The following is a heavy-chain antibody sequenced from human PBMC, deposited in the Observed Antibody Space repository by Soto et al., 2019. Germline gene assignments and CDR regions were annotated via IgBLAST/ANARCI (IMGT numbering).Heavy chain of an antibody. J-gene: IGHJ5*02. CDR1: GFTFSNAW. Sequence: GGSLRLSCAASGFTFSNAWMNWVRQAPGKGLEWVGRIKSKTDGGTTDYAAPVKGRFTTSRDDSKNTLYLQMNSLKTEDTAVYYCTTDAYYDSSGYLRFDPWGQGTLVTVSS. CDR2: IKSKTDGGTT. CDR3: TTDAYYDSSGYLRFDP. D-gene: IGHD3-22*01. V-gene: IGHV3-15*07.